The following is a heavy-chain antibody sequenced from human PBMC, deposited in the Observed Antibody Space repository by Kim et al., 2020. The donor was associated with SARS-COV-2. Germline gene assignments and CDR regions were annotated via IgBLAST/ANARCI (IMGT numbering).Heavy chain of an antibody. V-gene: IGHV3-74*01. D-gene: IGHD3-9*01. Sequence: GGSLRLSCAASGFTFSSYWMHWVRQAPGKGLVWVSRINSDGSSTSYADSVKGRFTISRDNAKNTLYLQMNSLRAEDTAVYYCARDHFDRKDYDILTGYCPDCYYYGMDVWGQGTTVTVSS. CDR2: INSDGSST. CDR1: GFTFSSYW. CDR3: ARDHFDRKDYDILTGYCPDCYYYGMDV. J-gene: IGHJ6*02.